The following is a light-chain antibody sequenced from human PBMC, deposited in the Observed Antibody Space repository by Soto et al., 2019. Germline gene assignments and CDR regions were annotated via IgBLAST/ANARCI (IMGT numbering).Light chain of an antibody. V-gene: IGKV1-5*03. J-gene: IGKJ1*01. Sequence: DIQMTQSPSTLSAFVGDRVTITCRASQGISSELAWYQQKPGKAPKLLIYKASSLESGVPSRFSGSGSGTEFTLTISSLQPDDFAAYYCQQYNSYSLTFGQGTKVEI. CDR1: QGISSE. CDR3: QQYNSYSLT. CDR2: KAS.